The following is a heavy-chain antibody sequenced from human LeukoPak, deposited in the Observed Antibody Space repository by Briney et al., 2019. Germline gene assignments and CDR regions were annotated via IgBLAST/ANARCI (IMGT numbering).Heavy chain of an antibody. Sequence: SETLSLTCAVYGGSFSGYYWSWIRQPPGKGLEWIGYIYYSGSTNYNPSLKSRVTISVDTSKNQFSLKLSSVTAADTAVYYRARGVVTIFGVVIPHWFDPWGQGTLVTVSS. CDR1: GGSFSGYY. CDR2: IYYSGST. J-gene: IGHJ5*02. D-gene: IGHD3-3*01. CDR3: ARGVVTIFGVVIPHWFDP. V-gene: IGHV4-59*01.